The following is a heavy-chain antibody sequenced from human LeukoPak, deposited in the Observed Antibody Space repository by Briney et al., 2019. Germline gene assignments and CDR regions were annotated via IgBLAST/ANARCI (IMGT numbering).Heavy chain of an antibody. D-gene: IGHD5-18*01. J-gene: IGHJ5*02. CDR1: GYTFTSYC. Sequence: GASVKVSCKASGYTFTSYCISWVRQAPGQGLEWMGWISAYNVNTNYAQKLQGRVTMTTDTSTSTAYMELRSLRSDDTAVYYCARYTAMAPLGSWGQGTLVTVSS. CDR2: ISAYNVNT. V-gene: IGHV1-18*01. CDR3: ARYTAMAPLGS.